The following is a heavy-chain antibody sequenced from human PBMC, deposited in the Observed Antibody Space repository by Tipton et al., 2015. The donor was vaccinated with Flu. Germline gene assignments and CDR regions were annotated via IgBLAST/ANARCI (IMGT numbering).Heavy chain of an antibody. J-gene: IGHJ5*02. D-gene: IGHD6-13*01. V-gene: IGHV4-39*07. CDR3: ARDPGSRMFDP. CDR2: IYFSGNT. Sequence: TLSLTCTVSGGSISSSSYYWGWIRQPPGKGLEWIGSIYFSGNTYYNPSLKSRVTISVDTSKIQFSLKVSSVTAADTAVYYCARDPGSRMFDPWGQGTLVTVSS. CDR1: GGSISSSSYY.